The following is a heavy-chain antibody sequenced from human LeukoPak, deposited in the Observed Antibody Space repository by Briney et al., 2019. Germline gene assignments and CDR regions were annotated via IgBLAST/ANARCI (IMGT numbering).Heavy chain of an antibody. CDR3: ARYCSGVSCYSGYDY. CDR1: GFTFSTYA. Sequence: GGSLRLSCAASGFTFSTYAMHWVRQTPGKGLEYVSAISTNGGGTYSANSVKGRFTISRDNSKNTLYLQMGSLRAEDMAVYYCARYCSGVSCYSGYDYWGQGTLVTVSS. V-gene: IGHV3-64*01. CDR2: ISTNGGGT. J-gene: IGHJ4*02. D-gene: IGHD2-15*01.